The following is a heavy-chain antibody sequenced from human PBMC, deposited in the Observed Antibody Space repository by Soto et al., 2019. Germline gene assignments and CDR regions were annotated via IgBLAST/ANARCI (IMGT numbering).Heavy chain of an antibody. J-gene: IGHJ3*02. CDR2: ISYDGSNK. CDR1: GFTFSSYA. V-gene: IGHV3-30*04. Sequence: QVQLVESGGGVVQPGRSLRLSCAASGFTFSSYAMHWVRQAPGKGLEWVAVISYDGSNKYYAESVKGRFTISRDNSKNTLYLQMNSLRAEDTAVYSCARATSGSYKDAVEIWGPATMVTVSS. D-gene: IGHD6-19*01. CDR3: ARATSGSYKDAVEI.